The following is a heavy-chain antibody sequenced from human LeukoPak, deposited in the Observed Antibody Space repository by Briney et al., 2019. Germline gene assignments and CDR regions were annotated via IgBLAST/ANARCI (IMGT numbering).Heavy chain of an antibody. CDR2: IYYSGST. J-gene: IGHJ4*02. Sequence: SETLSLTCAVYGGSYSGYYWSWIRQPPGKGLEWIGSIYYSGSTYYNPSLKSRVTISVDTSKNQFSLKLSSVTAADTAVYYCARDPSGSYYFDYWGQGTLVTVSS. D-gene: IGHD1-26*01. CDR1: GGSYSGYY. CDR3: ARDPSGSYYFDY. V-gene: IGHV4-34*01.